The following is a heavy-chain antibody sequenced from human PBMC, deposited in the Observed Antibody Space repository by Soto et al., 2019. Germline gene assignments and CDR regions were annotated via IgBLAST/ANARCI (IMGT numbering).Heavy chain of an antibody. J-gene: IGHJ6*03. Sequence: PLGSLRLSCAASRFTFSSYAIIGGLPTPLKGLEWVSAISGSGGSTYYADSVKGRFTISRDNSKNTLYLQMNSLRAEDTAVYYCAKTPNRRWLYYYMDVWGKGTTVTVSS. CDR2: ISGSGGST. CDR1: RFTFSSYA. CDR3: AKTPNRRWLYYYMDV. V-gene: IGHV3-23*01. D-gene: IGHD5-12*01.